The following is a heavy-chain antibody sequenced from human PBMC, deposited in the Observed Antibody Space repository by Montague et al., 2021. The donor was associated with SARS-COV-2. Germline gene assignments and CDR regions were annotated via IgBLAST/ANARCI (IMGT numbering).Heavy chain of an antibody. D-gene: IGHD3-22*01. CDR2: INHSGST. CDR1: GASFSGYY. V-gene: IGHV4-34*01. J-gene: IGHJ5*02. Sequence: SETLSLTCAVYGASFSGYYWSWTRQPPGKGLEWIGEINHSGSTNYKPSLKSRVTISVDTSKNQFSLKLSSVTAADTAVYYCARGPRITMIVVVITDIWFDPWGQGTLVTVSS. CDR3: ARGPRITMIVVVITDIWFDP.